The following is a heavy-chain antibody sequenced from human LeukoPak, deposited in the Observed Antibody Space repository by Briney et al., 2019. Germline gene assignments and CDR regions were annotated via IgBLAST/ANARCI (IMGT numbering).Heavy chain of an antibody. CDR2: INPSGGST. D-gene: IGHD3-22*01. Sequence: ASVKVSCKASGYTFTSYYMHWVRQAPGQGLEWMGIINPSGGSTSYAQKFQGRVTMTRDMSTSTVYMELSSLRSEDTAVYYCARSRRSGYYFYYYYYYMDVWGEGTTVTVSS. J-gene: IGHJ6*03. CDR1: GYTFTSYY. CDR3: ARSRRSGYYFYYYYYYMDV. V-gene: IGHV1-46*01.